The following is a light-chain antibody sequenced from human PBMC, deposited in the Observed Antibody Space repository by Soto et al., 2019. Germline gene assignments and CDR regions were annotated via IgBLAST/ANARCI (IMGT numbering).Light chain of an antibody. Sequence: DIQMTQSPSSLSASVGDRVTITCRGSRNRAYYFNWYQSKPGATPKLLIYAASKLQSGVPSRFTGSGSGTDFTLTISSLQPADFATYYCQQSFRIPLTFAPGTKMDNK. V-gene: IGKV1-39*01. CDR2: AAS. CDR3: QQSFRIPLT. J-gene: IGKJ3*01. CDR1: RNRAYY.